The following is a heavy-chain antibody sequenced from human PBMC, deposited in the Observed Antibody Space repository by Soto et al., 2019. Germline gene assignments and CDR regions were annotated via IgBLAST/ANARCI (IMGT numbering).Heavy chain of an antibody. CDR2: IFHSGRT. CDR3: ARANLRSGWTFDH. Sequence: NPSETLSLTCSVCGASIISNDWWIWIRQTPGKGLEWIGEIFHSGRTNYSPSFKSRVTISVDTSKSQFSLEMASVTAADTAVYYCARANLRSGWTFDHWGQGSPVTV. J-gene: IGHJ4*02. V-gene: IGHV4-4*02. CDR1: GASIISNDW. D-gene: IGHD6-19*01.